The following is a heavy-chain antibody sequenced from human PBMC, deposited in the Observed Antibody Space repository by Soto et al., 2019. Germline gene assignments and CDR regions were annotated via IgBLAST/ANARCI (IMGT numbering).Heavy chain of an antibody. CDR1: GYTFTSYG. Sequence: QVQLVQSGAEVKKPGASVKVSCKASGYTFTSYGISWVRQAPGQGREGMGWVSAYNGNTNYAQKLQGRVNMTTDTTTSTAYMQLRSVRSDDTAVYYCARVRVYDYAGYWGQGTLVTVSS. J-gene: IGHJ4*02. D-gene: IGHD4-17*01. CDR3: ARVRVYDYAGY. CDR2: VSAYNGNT. V-gene: IGHV1-18*01.